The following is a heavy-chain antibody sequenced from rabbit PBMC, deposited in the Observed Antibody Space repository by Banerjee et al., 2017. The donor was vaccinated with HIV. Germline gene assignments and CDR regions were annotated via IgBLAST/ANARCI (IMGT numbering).Heavy chain of an antibody. CDR3: ARDLAGVIGWNFNL. Sequence: QSLEESGGDLVKPEGSLTLTCTASGFSFSNGYVMCWVRQAPGKGLEWIECIYAGSSGSTYYASWAKCRFTISKTSSTTVTLQMTSLTAADTATYLCARDLAGVIGWNFNLWGPGTLVTVS. D-gene: IGHD4-1*01. J-gene: IGHJ4*01. CDR2: IYAGSSGST. CDR1: GFSFSNGYV. V-gene: IGHV1S40*01.